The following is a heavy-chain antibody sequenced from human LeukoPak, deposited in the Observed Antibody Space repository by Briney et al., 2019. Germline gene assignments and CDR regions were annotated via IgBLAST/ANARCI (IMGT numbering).Heavy chain of an antibody. V-gene: IGHV3-23*01. CDR1: GFTFSDYY. CDR2: VSHSGGST. Sequence: GGSLRLSCAASGFTFSDYYMSWIRQAPGKGLEWVAAVSHSGGSTYHADSVKGRFIISRDNSKNTLYLQMNSLRAEDTAVYYCAINWNLDSWGQGTLVTVSS. D-gene: IGHD1-1*01. CDR3: AINWNLDS. J-gene: IGHJ4*02.